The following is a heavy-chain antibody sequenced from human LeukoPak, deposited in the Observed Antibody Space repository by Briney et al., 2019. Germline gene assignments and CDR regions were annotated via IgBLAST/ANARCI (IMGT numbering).Heavy chain of an antibody. Sequence: GRSLSLSCAASGFTFSRYNMHWVPQAPGKEPEWVAVIADDGSRTYYVDFVRGRFTISRDNYNKTLYLQMNTLRPEDTAVYYCANWAGSYYGQWGQGTLVTVSS. CDR2: IADDGSRT. V-gene: IGHV3-30*18. D-gene: IGHD1-26*01. CDR1: GFTFSRYN. CDR3: ANWAGSYYGQ. J-gene: IGHJ4*02.